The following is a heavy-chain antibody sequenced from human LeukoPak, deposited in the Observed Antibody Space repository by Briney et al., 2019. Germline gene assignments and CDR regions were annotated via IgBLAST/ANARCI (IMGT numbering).Heavy chain of an antibody. CDR3: AKDSIPALVYSGSYTYYFDF. CDR1: GGSISSYY. V-gene: IGHV3-23*01. J-gene: IGHJ4*02. Sequence: ETLSLTCTVSGGSISSYYWSWIRQPPGKGLEWVSVISVSGGSTYYADSVKGRFTISRDNSKNTLYLQMNSLRAEDTAVYYCAKDSIPALVYSGSYTYYFDFWGQGTLVTVSS. D-gene: IGHD1-26*01. CDR2: ISVSGGST.